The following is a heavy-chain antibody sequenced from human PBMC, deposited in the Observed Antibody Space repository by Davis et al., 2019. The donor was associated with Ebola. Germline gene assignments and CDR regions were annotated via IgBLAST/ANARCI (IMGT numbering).Heavy chain of an antibody. D-gene: IGHD2-15*01. CDR1: GFTFSNYG. CDR3: ARDVCSGGSCYYPNWFDP. Sequence: GESLKISCAASGFTFSNYGMHWVRQAPGKGLEWVSSISSSSSTIYYADSVKGRFTISRDNAKNSLYLQMNSLRDEDTAVYYCARDVCSGGSCYYPNWFDPWGQGTLVTVSS. CDR2: ISSSSSTI. V-gene: IGHV3-48*02. J-gene: IGHJ5*02.